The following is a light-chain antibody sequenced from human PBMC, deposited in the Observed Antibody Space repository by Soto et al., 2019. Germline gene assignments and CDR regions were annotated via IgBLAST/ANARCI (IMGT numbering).Light chain of an antibody. J-gene: IGLJ1*01. CDR3: SSYTTSNTRQIV. CDR2: DVS. CDR1: SSEVGGYNY. V-gene: IGLV2-14*01. Sequence: QSVLTQPASVSGAPGQSITISFTGTSSEVGGYNYVSWYQQHPGKAPKFMIYDVSNRPSGVSNRFSGSKSGNTASLTISGLQAEDEADYYCSSYTTSNTRQIVFGTGTKAPS.